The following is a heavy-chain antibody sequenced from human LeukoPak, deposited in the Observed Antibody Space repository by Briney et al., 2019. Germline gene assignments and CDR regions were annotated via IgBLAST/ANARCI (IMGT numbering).Heavy chain of an antibody. D-gene: IGHD3-9*01. CDR3: ARVFSYYDILTGYYQTAHFDY. J-gene: IGHJ4*02. CDR1: GFTFSGYS. V-gene: IGHV3-21*01. Sequence: GGSLRLSCAASGFTFSGYSMNWVRQAPGKGLEWVSSISSSSGYIHYADSVKGRFTISRDNAKNSLYLQMNSLRAEDTAVYYCARVFSYYDILTGYYQTAHFDYWGQETLVTVSS. CDR2: ISSSSGYI.